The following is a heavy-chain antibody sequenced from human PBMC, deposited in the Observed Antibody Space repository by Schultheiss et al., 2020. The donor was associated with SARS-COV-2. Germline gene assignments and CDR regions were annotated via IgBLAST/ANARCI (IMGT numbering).Heavy chain of an antibody. CDR1: GYTFTSYD. D-gene: IGHD3-22*01. CDR2: MNPNSGNT. CDR3: ARDLTYYYDSSGYYYGVVVGDDAFDI. Sequence: ASVKVSCKASGYTFTSYDINWVRQATGQGLEWMGWMNPNSGNTGYAQKFQGSVTMTRNTSISTAYMELSSLRSEDTAVYYCARDLTYYYDSSGYYYGVVVGDDAFDIWGQGTMVTVSS. V-gene: IGHV1-8*01. J-gene: IGHJ3*02.